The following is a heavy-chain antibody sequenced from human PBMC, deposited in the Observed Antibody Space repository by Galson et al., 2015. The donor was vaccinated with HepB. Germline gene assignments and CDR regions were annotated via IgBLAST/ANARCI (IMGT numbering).Heavy chain of an antibody. CDR3: AKVQGGYNLFDY. D-gene: IGHD5-24*01. J-gene: IGHJ4*02. CDR1: GFTFSSYG. CDR2: IRYDGSNK. V-gene: IGHV3-30*02. Sequence: SLRLSCAASGFTFSSYGMHWVRQAPGKGLEWVAFIRYDGSNKYYADSVKGRFTISRDNSKNTLYLQMNSLRAEDTAVYYCAKVQGGYNLFDYWGQGTLVTVSS.